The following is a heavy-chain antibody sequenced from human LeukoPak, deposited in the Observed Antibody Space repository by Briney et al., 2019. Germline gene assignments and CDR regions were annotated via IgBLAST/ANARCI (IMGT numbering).Heavy chain of an antibody. CDR1: GYNFISNW. CDR2: IYPHDSET. V-gene: IGHV5-51*01. D-gene: IGHD5-12*01. J-gene: IGHJ4*02. Sequence: GESLKISCQGSGYNFISNWIGWVRQTPGKGLEFLGIIYPHDSETIYSPSFQGQVTVSVDKSISTAYLQWNSLKASDTAMYYCARVDRRGYSDYTAILPDYWGQGTLVTVSS. CDR3: ARVDRRGYSDYTAILPDY.